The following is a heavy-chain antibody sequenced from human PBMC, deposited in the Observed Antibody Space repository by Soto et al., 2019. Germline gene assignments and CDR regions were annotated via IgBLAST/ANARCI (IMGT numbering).Heavy chain of an antibody. V-gene: IGHV4-34*01. Sequence: SETLSLTCAVYGGSFSGYYWSWIRQPPGKGLEWIGEINHSGSTNYNPSLKSRVTISVDTSKNQFSLKLSSVTAADTAVYYCARRRHYIVATISLDYWGQGTLVTSPQ. J-gene: IGHJ4*02. CDR1: GGSFSGYY. CDR3: ARRRHYIVATISLDY. CDR2: INHSGST. D-gene: IGHD5-12*01.